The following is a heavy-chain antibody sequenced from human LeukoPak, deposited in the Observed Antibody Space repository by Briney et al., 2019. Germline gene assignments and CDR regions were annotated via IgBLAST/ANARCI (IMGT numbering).Heavy chain of an antibody. D-gene: IGHD1-26*01. CDR2: VSFEGSNK. CDR3: AKTSGSYGYYYYYMDV. J-gene: IGHJ6*03. CDR1: GFTFSRYG. V-gene: IGHV3-30*18. Sequence: PGGSLRLSCAASGFTFSRYGMHWVRQAPGKGLEWVAVVSFEGSNKYYADSVKGRFTISRDNSKNTLSLQMNSLRAEDTAVYYCAKTSGSYGYYYYYMDVWGKGTTVTVSS.